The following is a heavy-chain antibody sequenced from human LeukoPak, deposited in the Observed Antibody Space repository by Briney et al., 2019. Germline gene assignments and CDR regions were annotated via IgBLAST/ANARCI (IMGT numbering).Heavy chain of an antibody. CDR2: IYPGDSDT. V-gene: IGHV5-51*01. Sequence: GESLKISCKGSGYSFTSYWIGWVRQKPGKGLEWMGIIYPGDSDTRYSPSFQGQVTISADKSISTAYLQWSSLKASDTAMYYCARQVPVVGYYDSSGYDYWGQGTLVTVSS. CDR3: ARQVPVVGYYDSSGYDY. D-gene: IGHD3-22*01. CDR1: GYSFTSYW. J-gene: IGHJ4*02.